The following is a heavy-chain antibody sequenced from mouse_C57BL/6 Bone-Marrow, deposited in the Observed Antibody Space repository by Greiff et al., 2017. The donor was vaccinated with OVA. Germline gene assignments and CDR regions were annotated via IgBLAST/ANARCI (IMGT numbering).Heavy chain of an antibody. D-gene: IGHD1-1*01. J-gene: IGHJ1*03. Sequence: EVQLQQSGPELVKPGASVKISCKASGYTFTDYYMNWVKQSHGKSLEWIGDINPNNGGTSYNQKFKGKATLTVDKSSSTAYMELRSLTSEDSAVYYCARYGATVVRPYFDVWGTGTTVTVSS. V-gene: IGHV1-26*01. CDR3: ARYGATVVRPYFDV. CDR1: GYTFTDYY. CDR2: INPNNGGT.